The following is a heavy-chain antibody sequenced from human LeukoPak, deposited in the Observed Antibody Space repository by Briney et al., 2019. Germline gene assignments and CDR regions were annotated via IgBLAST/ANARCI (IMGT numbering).Heavy chain of an antibody. CDR2: FDPDDGET. CDR3: ATVGSSKSDEDSAPNFFFEL. CDR1: GYSLSDLS. D-gene: IGHD2-21*02. V-gene: IGHV1-24*01. J-gene: IGHJ4*02. Sequence: ASVKVSCKLPGYSLSDLSIHWVRQSPGKPFEWVGGFDPDDGETIYAGKFQGRVAMTEDTSSDTSYMEMTSLRSEDTAVYYCATVGSSKSDEDSAPNFFFELWGQGVLVTVSS.